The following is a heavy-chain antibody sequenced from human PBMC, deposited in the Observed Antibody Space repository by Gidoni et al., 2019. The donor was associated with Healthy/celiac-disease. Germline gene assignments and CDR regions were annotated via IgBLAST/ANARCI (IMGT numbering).Heavy chain of an antibody. Sequence: QVQLVQSGAELKQPGSSVNVSCKASGCTFSSYAISWVRQAPGQGLEWMGGIIPIVGTANNAQKFKGRVTITADESTSTAYMELSSLRSEDTAVYYCAREALQRVGVAGYFDYWGQGTLVTVSS. CDR2: IIPIVGTA. J-gene: IGHJ4*02. CDR3: AREALQRVGVAGYFDY. D-gene: IGHD2-15*01. V-gene: IGHV1-69*01. CDR1: GCTFSSYA.